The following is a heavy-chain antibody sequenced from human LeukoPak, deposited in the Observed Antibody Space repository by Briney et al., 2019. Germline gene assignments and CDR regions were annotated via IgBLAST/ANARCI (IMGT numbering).Heavy chain of an antibody. V-gene: IGHV3-9*01. CDR3: AKEFNRGLPDY. CDR1: GFTFDDYA. Sequence: PGRSLRLSCAASGFTFDDYAMHWVRQAPGKGLEWVSDISWNSGSLGYADSVKGRFTISRDNAKNSLYLEMNSLRAEDTAVYYCAKEFNRGLPDYWGQGTLVTVPS. D-gene: IGHD2-21*01. CDR2: ISWNSGSL. J-gene: IGHJ4*02.